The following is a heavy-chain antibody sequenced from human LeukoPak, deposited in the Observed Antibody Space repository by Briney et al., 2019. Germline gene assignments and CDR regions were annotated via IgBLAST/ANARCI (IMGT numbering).Heavy chain of an antibody. D-gene: IGHD3-16*01. V-gene: IGHV3-74*01. CDR1: GFTFSKYW. CDR3: ARSLGD. J-gene: IGHJ4*01. CDR2: INPDGDYS. Sequence: PGGSLRLSCAASGFTFSKYWMQWVRQVPGKGLVWVSEINPDGDYSGHSNSVRGRFTISRDNAKNTLYLQMTSLSAEDTAVYYCARSLGDWGQGTLVSVSS.